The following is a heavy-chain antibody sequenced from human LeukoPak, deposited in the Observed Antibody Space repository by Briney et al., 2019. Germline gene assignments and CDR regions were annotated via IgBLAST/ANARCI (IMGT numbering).Heavy chain of an antibody. CDR3: AREIFGLGSYPDF. V-gene: IGHV3-33*01. CDR2: IWHDGSHK. CDR1: GFSFNTYA. Sequence: GGSLTLSCAASGFSFNTYAMHWVRQAPGQGLEWVALIWHDGSHKFYSNSVRGQFTISRDNSKNTVYLQMNNLRPEDTAVYYCAREIFGLGSYPDFWGQGTLVTVSS. J-gene: IGHJ4*02. D-gene: IGHD3-10*01.